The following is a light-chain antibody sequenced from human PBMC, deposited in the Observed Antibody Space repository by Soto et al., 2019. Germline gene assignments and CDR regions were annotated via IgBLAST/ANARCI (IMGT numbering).Light chain of an antibody. CDR3: QTWGTGIRV. CDR2: LDSDGSH. CDR1: SGHSTYA. J-gene: IGLJ3*02. Sequence: QLVLTQSPSASASLGASVTLTCTLSSGHSTYAIAWHQQQPEKGPRYLMKLDSDGSHSKGDGIPDRFSGSTSGADRYLTISSLQSEDEADYYCQTWGTGIRVFGGGTKLTVL. V-gene: IGLV4-69*01.